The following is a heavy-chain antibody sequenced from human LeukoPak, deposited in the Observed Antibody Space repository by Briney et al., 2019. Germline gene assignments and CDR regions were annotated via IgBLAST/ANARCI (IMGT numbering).Heavy chain of an antibody. CDR3: ARVGGLVSGWYYYYYGMDV. J-gene: IGHJ6*02. CDR1: GGSFSGYY. V-gene: IGHV4-34*01. D-gene: IGHD6-19*01. Sequence: SETLSLTCAVYGGSFSGYYWSWIRQPPGKGLEWIGEINHSGSTNYNPSLKSRVTISVDTSKNQFSLKLSSVTAADTAVYYCARVGGLVSGWYYYYYGMDVWGQGTTVTVSS. CDR2: INHSGST.